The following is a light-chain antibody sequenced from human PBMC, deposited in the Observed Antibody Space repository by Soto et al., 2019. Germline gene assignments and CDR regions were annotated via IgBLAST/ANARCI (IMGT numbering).Light chain of an antibody. CDR3: QQYNDKWT. V-gene: IGKV1-5*03. CDR1: QSISSW. CDR2: KAS. J-gene: IGKJ1*01. Sequence: DIQMTQSPSTLSASVGDRVTITCRATQSISSWLAWYQQKPGTAPKLLIYKASTLPTGVASRFSGSGSGTEFTLTISSLQPDDFATYYCQQYNDKWTFGQGPKVEIK.